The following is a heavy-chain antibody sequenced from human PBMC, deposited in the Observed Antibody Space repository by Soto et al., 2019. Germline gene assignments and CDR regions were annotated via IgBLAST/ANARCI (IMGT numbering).Heavy chain of an antibody. D-gene: IGHD4-17*01. CDR3: AHAGDYDLLTFDH. CDR2: IYWDDDK. Sequence: QITLKESGTTLVRPAQTLTLTCGFSGFSLSSYGMGVAWIRQPPGKALEWLALIYWDDDKRYSPSLKDRLAISKDTSSNQVVLTITNMDPGDTATYFCAHAGDYDLLTFDHWGPGTLVTVSS. J-gene: IGHJ4*02. CDR1: GFSLSSYGMG. V-gene: IGHV2-5*02.